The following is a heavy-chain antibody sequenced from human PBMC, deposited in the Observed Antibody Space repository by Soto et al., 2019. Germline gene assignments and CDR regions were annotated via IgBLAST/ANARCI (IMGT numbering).Heavy chain of an antibody. Sequence: PSETLSLTCTVSGGSISSYYWSWIRQPPGKGLEWIGYIYYSGSTNYNPSLKSRVTISVDTSKNQFSLKLSSVTAADTAVYYCARDGRATGTTRSYYYGMDVWGQGTTVTVSS. CDR3: ARDGRATGTTRSYYYGMDV. CDR1: GGSISSYY. D-gene: IGHD1-1*01. V-gene: IGHV4-59*01. J-gene: IGHJ6*02. CDR2: IYYSGST.